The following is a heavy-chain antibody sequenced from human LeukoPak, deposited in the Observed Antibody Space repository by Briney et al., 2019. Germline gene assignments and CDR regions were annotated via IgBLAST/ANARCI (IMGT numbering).Heavy chain of an antibody. CDR2: IYSGGST. CDR1: GFTVSSNY. Sequence: GGSLRLSCAASGFTVSSNYMSWVRQVPGKGLEWVSVIYSGGSTYYEESVMGRFTISRENSTNTPYLQINSRISADTTVYYCAGEGPPVRVMAVGRQGTTHTVLS. CDR3: AGEGPPVRVMAV. J-gene: IGHJ6*01. V-gene: IGHV3-66*01.